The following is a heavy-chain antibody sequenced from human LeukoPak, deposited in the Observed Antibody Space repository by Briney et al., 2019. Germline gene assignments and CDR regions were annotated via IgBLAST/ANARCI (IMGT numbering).Heavy chain of an antibody. V-gene: IGHV1-2*02. CDR3: ARGGYSSSWYPSVFVYYGMDV. D-gene: IGHD6-13*01. CDR1: GYTFTGYY. J-gene: IGHJ6*02. CDR2: INPNSGGT. Sequence: ASVKVSCKASGYTFTGYYMHWVRQAPGQGLEWMGWINPNSGGTNYAQKFQGRVTMTRDTSISTAYMELSRLRSDDTAVYYCARGGYSSSWYPSVFVYYGMDVWGQGTTVTVSS.